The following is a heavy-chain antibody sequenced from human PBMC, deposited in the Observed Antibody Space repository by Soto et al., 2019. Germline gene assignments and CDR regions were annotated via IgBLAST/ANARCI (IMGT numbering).Heavy chain of an antibody. CDR3: ATSAGILDWFDP. CDR2: IITLFGTT. D-gene: IGHD3-9*01. V-gene: IGHV1-69*13. CDR1: GSTFSIYV. J-gene: IGHJ5*02. Sequence: SVKVCCKASGSTFSIYVISWVRQAPGQGLEWLGGIITLFGTTKYAQKFQGRVTITADESTSTVYMEMRSLRSEDTAVYYCATSAGILDWFDPWGQGSLVTVSS.